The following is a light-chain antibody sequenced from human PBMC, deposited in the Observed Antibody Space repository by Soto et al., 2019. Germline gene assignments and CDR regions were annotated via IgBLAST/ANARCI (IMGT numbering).Light chain of an antibody. CDR1: QTVTTSY. Sequence: EIVLTQSPDTLSLSPGERATLSCRATQTVTTSYLAWYQQKSGQAPRLLIYTVSSRATGIPDRFSGSGSGTDFTLTISRLEPEDFAVYYCQQYSNSPPTFGQGTKV. J-gene: IGKJ1*01. CDR2: TVS. V-gene: IGKV3-20*01. CDR3: QQYSNSPPT.